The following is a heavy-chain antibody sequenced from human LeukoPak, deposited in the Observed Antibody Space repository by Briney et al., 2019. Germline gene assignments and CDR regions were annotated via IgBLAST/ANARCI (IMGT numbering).Heavy chain of an antibody. Sequence: GGSLRLSCAASGFTFSSYNMNWVRQAPGKGLEWVSSISSSSSYIYYADSVKGRFTISRDNAKNSLYLQMNSLRAEDTAVYYCARFLVPAADNFDYWGQGTLVTVSS. CDR2: ISSSSSYI. J-gene: IGHJ4*02. CDR3: ARFLVPAADNFDY. CDR1: GFTFSSYN. V-gene: IGHV3-21*01. D-gene: IGHD2-2*01.